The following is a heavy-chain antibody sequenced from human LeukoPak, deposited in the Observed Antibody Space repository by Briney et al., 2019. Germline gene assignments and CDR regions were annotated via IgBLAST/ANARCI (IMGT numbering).Heavy chain of an antibody. CDR3: ATEAPRSYYFDY. V-gene: IGHV1-46*01. CDR2: VHATGGVA. Sequence: GASVKVSCKASGHTFTNYHIHWVRQAPGRGVEWMGAVHATGGVAINTQTFPVRVTMTRDTSTGTVYMELSSLRFEDTAIYYCATEAPRSYYFDYWGQGIQVTVSS. CDR1: GHTFTNYH. J-gene: IGHJ4*02.